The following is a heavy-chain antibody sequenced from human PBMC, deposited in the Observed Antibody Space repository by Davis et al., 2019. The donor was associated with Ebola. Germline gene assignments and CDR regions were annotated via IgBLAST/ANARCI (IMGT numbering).Heavy chain of an antibody. Sequence: PGGSLRLSCAASGFSFSSYAMHWVRQAPGKGLEWVAVVSYDGDNKVHADSVKGRFTISRDNSKNTLYLQMNSLRAEDTALYYCAKRPAAGDSWGQGTLVTVSS. CDR3: AKRPAAGDS. J-gene: IGHJ4*02. CDR1: GFSFSSYA. V-gene: IGHV3-30-3*02. D-gene: IGHD6-13*01. CDR2: VSYDGDNK.